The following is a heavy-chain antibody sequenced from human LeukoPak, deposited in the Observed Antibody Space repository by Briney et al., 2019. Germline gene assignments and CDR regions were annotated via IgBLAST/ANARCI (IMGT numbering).Heavy chain of an antibody. V-gene: IGHV4-59*01. D-gene: IGHD2-21*02. J-gene: IGHJ3*02. CDR3: VRGGDGRRDAFDI. Sequence: SETLSLTCTVSGGSISSYYWSWIRQPPGKGLEWIGYIYYSGSTNYNPSLKSRVTISVDTSKNQFSLKLSSVTAADTAVHYCVRGGDGRRDAFDIWGQGTMVTVSS. CDR2: IYYSGST. CDR1: GGSISSYY.